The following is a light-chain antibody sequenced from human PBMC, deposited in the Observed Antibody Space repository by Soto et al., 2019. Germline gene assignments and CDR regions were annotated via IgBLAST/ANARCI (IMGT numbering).Light chain of an antibody. CDR1: QGIIDY. V-gene: IGKV1-27*01. J-gene: IGKJ4*01. CDR3: QKYNSAPQT. CDR2: AAS. Sequence: DVQMTQSPSSLSASVGDRVTITCRASQGIIDYLAWYQHKPGKAPELLIYAASTLHSGVPSRFSGSGSGTDFTLTISSLQPEDVAAYYCQKYNSAPQTFGRGTKVEIK.